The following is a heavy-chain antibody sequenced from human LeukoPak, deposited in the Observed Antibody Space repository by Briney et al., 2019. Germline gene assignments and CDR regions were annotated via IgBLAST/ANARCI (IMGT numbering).Heavy chain of an antibody. V-gene: IGHV4-61*02. J-gene: IGHJ5*02. Sequence: SQTLSLTCTVSGGSISSGSYYWSWLRQPAGKGLEWIGRIYTSGSTNYNPSLKSRVTISVDTSKNQFSLKLSSVTAADTAVYYCARDRQIFGALSWFDPWGQGTLVTVSS. CDR2: IYTSGST. D-gene: IGHD3-3*01. CDR3: ARDRQIFGALSWFDP. CDR1: GGSISSGSYY.